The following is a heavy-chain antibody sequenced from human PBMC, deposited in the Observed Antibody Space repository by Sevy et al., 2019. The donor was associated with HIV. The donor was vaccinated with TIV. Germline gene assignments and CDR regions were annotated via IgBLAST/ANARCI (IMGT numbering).Heavy chain of an antibody. J-gene: IGHJ4*02. V-gene: IGHV3-49*03. D-gene: IGHD3-22*01. CDR1: GFTFDDYT. CDR3: TRDLGYYDSSRMYDY. Sequence: GGSLRLSCTASGFTFDDYTMSWFRQAPGKGLEWVGFIRSKAYGGTTEYAVSVKGRFTISRDDSKSIAFLQMNSLKTEDTAVYYCTRDLGYYDSSRMYDYWGQGTLVTVSS. CDR2: IRSKAYGGTT.